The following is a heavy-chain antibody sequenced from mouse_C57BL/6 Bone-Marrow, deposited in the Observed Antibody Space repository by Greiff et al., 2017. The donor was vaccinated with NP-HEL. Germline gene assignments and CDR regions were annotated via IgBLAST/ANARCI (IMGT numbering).Heavy chain of an antibody. V-gene: IGHV1-22*01. CDR1: GYTFTDYN. J-gene: IGHJ1*03. CDR2: INPNNGGT. CDR3: VSTMITTRWYFDV. D-gene: IGHD2-4*01. Sequence: EVQLQQSGPELVKPGASVKMSCKASGYTFTDYNMHWVKQSHGKSLEWIGYINPNNGGTSYNQKFKGKATLTVNKSSSTAYMELRSLTSEDSAVYYCVSTMITTRWYFDVWGTGTTVTVSS.